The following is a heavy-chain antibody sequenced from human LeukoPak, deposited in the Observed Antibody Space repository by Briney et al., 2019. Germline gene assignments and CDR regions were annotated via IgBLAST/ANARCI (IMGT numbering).Heavy chain of an antibody. CDR1: GGSISSSSYY. V-gene: IGHV4-39*01. J-gene: IGHJ4*02. Sequence: PSETLSLTCTVSGGSISSSSYYWGWIRQPPGKGLEWIGSIYYSGSTYYNPSLKSRVTISVDTSKNQFSLMLSSVTAADTAVYYCARGITMIVVAPFDYWGQGTLVTVSS. CDR3: ARGITMIVVAPFDY. D-gene: IGHD3-22*01. CDR2: IYYSGST.